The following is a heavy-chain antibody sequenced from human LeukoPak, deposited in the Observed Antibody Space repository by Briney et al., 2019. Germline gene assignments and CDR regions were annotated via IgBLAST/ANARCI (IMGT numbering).Heavy chain of an antibody. CDR1: GFTFSSYD. D-gene: IGHD3-16*01. CDR3: ARGDYVWGNSDAFDI. J-gene: IGHJ3*02. V-gene: IGHV3-13*01. Sequence: GGSLRLSCAASGFTFSSYDMHWVRHATGKGLEWVSAIGTAGDTYYPGSVKGRFTISRENAKNSLYLQMNSLRAGDTAVYYCARGDYVWGNSDAFDIWGQGTMVTVSS. CDR2: IGTAGDT.